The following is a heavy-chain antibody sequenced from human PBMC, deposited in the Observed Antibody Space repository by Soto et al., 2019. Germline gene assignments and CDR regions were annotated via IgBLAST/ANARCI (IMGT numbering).Heavy chain of an antibody. J-gene: IGHJ3*01. V-gene: IGHV3-48*03. CDR2: IHPSGQPI. Sequence: EVQLVESGGGLIQPGGSLRLSCAASGFTFSSSEMYWVRQAPGKGLEWVSYIHPSGQPIFYADSVKGRFTISRDNAKNSLYLQMCSLRVEDSAVYYCARRASRWGQGTMVTVSS. D-gene: IGHD1-26*01. CDR3: ARRASR. CDR1: GFTFSSSE.